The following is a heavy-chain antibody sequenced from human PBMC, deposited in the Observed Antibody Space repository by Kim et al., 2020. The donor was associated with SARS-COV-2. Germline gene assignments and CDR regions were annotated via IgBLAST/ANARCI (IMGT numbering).Heavy chain of an antibody. CDR1: GYTSTKYG. Sequence: ASVKVSCKAYGYTSTKYGISWVRQAPGQGLEWMGWISADSGKINYAQRFQGRVTLTTYTSTTTAYMELSSLRSDDTAVYYCATSPHYDNDGFKTWFDFWGQGTLVTVSS. CDR2: ISADSGKI. CDR3: ATSPHYDNDGFKTWFDF. D-gene: IGHD3-22*01. V-gene: IGHV1-18*01. J-gene: IGHJ4*02.